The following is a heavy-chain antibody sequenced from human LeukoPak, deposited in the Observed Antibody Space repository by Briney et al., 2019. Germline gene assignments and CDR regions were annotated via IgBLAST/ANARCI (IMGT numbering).Heavy chain of an antibody. CDR3: ARGAYCTNGVCDNDY. D-gene: IGHD2-8*01. Sequence: PSETLSLTCTVSGGSISSYYWSWIRQPPGKGLEWIGYIYYSGSNNYNPSLKSRVTISVDTSKNQFSLKLSSVTAADTAVYYCARGAYCTNGVCDNDYWGQGTLVTVSS. V-gene: IGHV4-59*01. J-gene: IGHJ4*02. CDR2: IYYSGSN. CDR1: GGSISSYY.